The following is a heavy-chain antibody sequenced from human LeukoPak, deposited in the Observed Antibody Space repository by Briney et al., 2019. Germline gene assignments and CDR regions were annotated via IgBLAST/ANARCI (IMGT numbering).Heavy chain of an antibody. CDR1: GGSFSGYY. Sequence: SETLSLTCAVYGGSFSGYYWSWIRQPPGKGLEWIGEINHSGSTNYNPSLKSRVTISVDTSKKQFSLKLSSVTAAGTAVHYCAREALKGFDYWGQGTLVTVSS. J-gene: IGHJ4*02. V-gene: IGHV4-34*01. D-gene: IGHD4/OR15-4a*01. CDR2: INHSGST. CDR3: AREALKGFDY.